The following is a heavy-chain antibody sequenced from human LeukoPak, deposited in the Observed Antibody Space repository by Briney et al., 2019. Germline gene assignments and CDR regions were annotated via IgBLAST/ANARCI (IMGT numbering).Heavy chain of an antibody. CDR3: ANFDGDSQAFHI. J-gene: IGHJ3*02. V-gene: IGHV3-30*18. CDR2: ILYDGSKK. CDR1: GFTFTNYN. D-gene: IGHD3-9*01. Sequence: GGSLRLSCAASGFTFTNYNMHWVRQTPGKGLQWVAAILYDGSKKYYADSMKGRFSVYRDNSNYTLYLQMNSLKTEDTAVYSCANFDGDSQAFHIWGQGTMVTVSS.